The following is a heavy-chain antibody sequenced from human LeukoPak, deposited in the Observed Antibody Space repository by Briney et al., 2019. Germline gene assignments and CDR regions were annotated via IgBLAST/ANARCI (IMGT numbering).Heavy chain of an antibody. CDR1: GGFISSYY. J-gene: IGHJ5*02. CDR2: IYSGGST. Sequence: PSETLSLTCTVSGGFISSYYWSWIRQPPGKGLEWIAYIYSGGSTNFNPSLKSRVTISVDTSKNQFSLKLSSVTAADTAVYYCARDYGDHPYNWFDPWGQGTLVTVSS. V-gene: IGHV4-59*01. D-gene: IGHD4-17*01. CDR3: ARDYGDHPYNWFDP.